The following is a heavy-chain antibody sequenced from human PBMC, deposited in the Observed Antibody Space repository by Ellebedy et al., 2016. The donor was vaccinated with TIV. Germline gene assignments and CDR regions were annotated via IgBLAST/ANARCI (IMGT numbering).Heavy chain of an antibody. J-gene: IGHJ4*02. V-gene: IGHV3-74*03. CDR1: GFTFSNHW. D-gene: IGHD3-10*01. Sequence: HTGGSLRLSCAASGFTFSNHWMHWVRQVPGKGLVWVSRINTDGTTTTYADSVKGRFTISRDNAKNTLFLQMNSLRAEDTAVYYCARDQASRGVIIYWGQGTLVTVPS. CDR3: ARDQASRGVIIY. CDR2: INTDGTTT.